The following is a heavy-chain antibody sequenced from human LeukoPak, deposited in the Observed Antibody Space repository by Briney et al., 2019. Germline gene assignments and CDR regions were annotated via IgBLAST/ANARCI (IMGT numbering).Heavy chain of an antibody. CDR3: ARMGYYGGNSGENYWYFDL. J-gene: IGHJ2*01. V-gene: IGHV3-7*01. D-gene: IGHD4-23*01. Sequence: GGSLRLSCAASGFTFSSYWMSWVRQAPGKGLEWVANIKQDGSEKYYVDSVKGRFTISRDNAKNSLYLQMNSLRAEDTAVYYCARMGYYGGNSGENYWYFDLWGRGILVTVSS. CDR2: IKQDGSEK. CDR1: GFTFSSYW.